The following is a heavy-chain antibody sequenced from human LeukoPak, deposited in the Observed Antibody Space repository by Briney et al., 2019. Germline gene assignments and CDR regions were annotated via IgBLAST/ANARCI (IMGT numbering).Heavy chain of an antibody. Sequence: PSETLSLTCTVSGGSISNYYWSWNRQPPGKGLEWIAYIDYRGSTTYNPSLKSRVTISVDTSRNQFSLKLSSVTAADTAVYYCARSRSGYSYDHAAFDIWGQGTMVTVSS. J-gene: IGHJ3*02. V-gene: IGHV4-59*01. CDR2: IDYRGST. CDR1: GGSISNYY. D-gene: IGHD5-18*01. CDR3: ARSRSGYSYDHAAFDI.